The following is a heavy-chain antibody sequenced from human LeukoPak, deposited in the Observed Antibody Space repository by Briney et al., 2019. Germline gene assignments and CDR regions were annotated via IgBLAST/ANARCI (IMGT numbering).Heavy chain of an antibody. V-gene: IGHV4-59*01. Sequence: SETLSLTCTVSGGPISSYYWSWIRQPPGKGLEWIGYIYYSGSTNYNPSLKSRVTISVDTSKNQLSLKLSSVTAADTAVYYCARFYGSGSYIWFDPWGQGTLVTVSS. J-gene: IGHJ5*02. D-gene: IGHD3-10*01. CDR3: ARFYGSGSYIWFDP. CDR1: GGPISSYY. CDR2: IYYSGST.